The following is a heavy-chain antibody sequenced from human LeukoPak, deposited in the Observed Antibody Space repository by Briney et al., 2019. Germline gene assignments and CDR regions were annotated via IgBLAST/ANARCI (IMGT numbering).Heavy chain of an antibody. V-gene: IGHV3-30-3*01. J-gene: IGHJ4*02. Sequence: PGGSLRLSCAASGFTFSSYAMHWVRQAPGKGLEWVAVISYDGSNKYYADSVKGRFTISRDNSKNTLYLQMNSLRAEDTAVYYCAKDQFRGRGTNFDYWGQGTLVTVSS. CDR3: AKDQFRGRGTNFDY. CDR1: GFTFSSYA. D-gene: IGHD2-21*01. CDR2: ISYDGSNK.